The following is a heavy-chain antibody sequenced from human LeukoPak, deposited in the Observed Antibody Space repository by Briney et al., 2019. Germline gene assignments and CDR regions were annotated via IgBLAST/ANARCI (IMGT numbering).Heavy chain of an antibody. V-gene: IGHV3-11*01. CDR1: GFTFSDYY. J-gene: IGHJ4*02. D-gene: IGHD3-9*01. CDR2: ISSSGSTI. CDR3: ARHPINWVFFDY. Sequence: GGSLRLSCAASGFTFSDYYLSWIRQAPGKGLEWVSYISSSGSTIYYAGSVKGRFTISRDNAKNSLYLQMNSLRAEDTAVYYCARHPINWVFFDYWGQGTLVTVSS.